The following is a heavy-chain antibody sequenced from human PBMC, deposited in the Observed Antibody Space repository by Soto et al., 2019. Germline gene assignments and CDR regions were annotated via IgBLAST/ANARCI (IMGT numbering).Heavy chain of an antibody. CDR3: ARLCSTSSCLGSFDS. D-gene: IGHD2-2*01. Sequence: QVQLVESGGGLVKPGGSLRLSCAAAGFTFSDYDMNWIRQAPGKGLEWVSSISSGDTTVYYADSVKGRLTISRDTAKNSLYLQMNNLRAEDTAVYYCARLCSTSSCLGSFDSWGQGPLVTVSP. CDR2: ISSGDTTV. V-gene: IGHV3-11*01. J-gene: IGHJ4*02. CDR1: GFTFSDYD.